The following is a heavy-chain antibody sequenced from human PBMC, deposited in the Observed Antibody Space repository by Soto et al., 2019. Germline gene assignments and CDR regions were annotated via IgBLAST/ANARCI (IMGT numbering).Heavy chain of an antibody. CDR3: ARDPGTIAVAGSLDY. D-gene: IGHD6-19*01. V-gene: IGHV6-1*01. J-gene: IGHJ4*02. Sequence: SQTLSLTCAISGASVSSNSAAWNWIRQSPSRGLEWLGRTYYRSKWYNDYAVSVKSRITINPDTSKNQFSLQLNSVTPEDTAVYYCARDPGTIAVAGSLDYWSQGTLVTVSS. CDR1: GASVSSNSAA. CDR2: TYYRSKWYN.